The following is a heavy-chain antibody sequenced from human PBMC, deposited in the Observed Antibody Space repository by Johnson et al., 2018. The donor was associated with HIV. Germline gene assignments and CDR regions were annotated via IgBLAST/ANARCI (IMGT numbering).Heavy chain of an antibody. CDR1: GFTFSNYG. J-gene: IGHJ3*01. CDR2: IQNDGSNK. Sequence: VQLVESGGGVVQPGESLRLSCAASGFTFSNYGMHWVRQAPGKGLEWVAFIQNDGSNKYYADSVKGRYNISSDNSRNPLYLQMSNLRTEETALYYCAKDQWIFDLWCPATMVTVSS. V-gene: IGHV3-30*02. D-gene: IGHD5-12*01. CDR3: AKDQWIFDL.